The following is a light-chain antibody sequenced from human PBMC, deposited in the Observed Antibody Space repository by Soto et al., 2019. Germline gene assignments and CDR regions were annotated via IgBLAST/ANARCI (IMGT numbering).Light chain of an antibody. V-gene: IGKV3-11*01. CDR1: QSIGRS. CDR2: DAS. CDR3: QHRYRWPLT. J-gene: IGKJ4*01. Sequence: EVVLTQSPATLSLSLGERATLSCRASQSIGRSLAWYQQRPGQAPSLLISDASNRATGIPARFSGSGSGTDFSLTISSLEPEDFAVYYCQHRYRWPLTFGGGTKVEIK.